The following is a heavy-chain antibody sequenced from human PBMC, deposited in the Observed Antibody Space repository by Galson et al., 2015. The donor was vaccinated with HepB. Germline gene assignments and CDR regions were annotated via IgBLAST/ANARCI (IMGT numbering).Heavy chain of an antibody. D-gene: IGHD3-10*01. CDR3: TTNHMVRGDLGI. CDR1: GFTFSNAW. Sequence: SLRLSCAASGFTFSNAWMNRVRQAPGKGLEWVGCIKSNTDGGTTDYAAPVKGRFTISRDDSKNTLYLQMNSLKTEDTAVYYCTTNHMVRGDLGIWGQGTMVTVSS. V-gene: IGHV3-15*07. CDR2: IKSNTDGGTT. J-gene: IGHJ3*02.